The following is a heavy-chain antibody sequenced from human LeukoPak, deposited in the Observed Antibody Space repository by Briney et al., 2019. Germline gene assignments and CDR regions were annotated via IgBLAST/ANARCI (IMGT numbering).Heavy chain of an antibody. Sequence: SGTLSLTCAVYVGSFSGYYWSGIRQPPGKGREWIGEINHSGRTNYNPSLKSRVTISLDTSKTQFCLKLSSVTPADTAVYYCARGVRAKCRSDPWGPGTLVTVSS. CDR1: VGSFSGYY. J-gene: IGHJ5*02. CDR2: INHSGRT. V-gene: IGHV4-34*01. CDR3: ARGVRAKCRSDP.